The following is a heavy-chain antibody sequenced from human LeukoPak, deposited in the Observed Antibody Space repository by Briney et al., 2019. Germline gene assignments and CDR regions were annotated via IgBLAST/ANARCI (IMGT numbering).Heavy chain of an antibody. CDR1: GGSISSYY. D-gene: IGHD6-19*01. Sequence: SEILSLTCTVSGGSISSYYWSWIRQPPGKGLEWIGYIYYSGSTNYNPPLKSRVTISVDTSKNQFSLKLSSVTAADTAVYYCARVSSGWNSENHFDYWGQGTLVTVSS. J-gene: IGHJ4*02. CDR3: ARVSSGWNSENHFDY. V-gene: IGHV4-59*01. CDR2: IYYSGST.